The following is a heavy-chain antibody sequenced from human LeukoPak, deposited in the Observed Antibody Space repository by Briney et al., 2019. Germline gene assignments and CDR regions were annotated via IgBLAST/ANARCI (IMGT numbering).Heavy chain of an antibody. V-gene: IGHV1-46*01. J-gene: IGHJ4*02. D-gene: IGHD1-26*01. CDR2: INPSGGST. CDR1: GYTFTNYY. Sequence: ASVKVSCKASGYTFTNYYVHWVRQAPGQGLEWMGVINPSGGSTNYAQKFQGRVTMTRDTSTSTVYMELSSLRSEDTAVYYCARVGGNYEGLIDYWGQGTLVTVSS. CDR3: ARVGGNYEGLIDY.